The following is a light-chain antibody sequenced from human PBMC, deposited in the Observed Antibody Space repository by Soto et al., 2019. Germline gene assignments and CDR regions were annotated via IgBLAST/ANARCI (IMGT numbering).Light chain of an antibody. CDR1: QTIYSN. Sequence: IMMTQSPATLSVSLGERATLSCRAGQTIYSNVAWYQQRPGQAPRLLIYRASTRATGVPARFSGSGSGTDFTLTISRLEPEDFAVYYCQHYGRSPPWTFGQGTKVDIK. CDR2: RAS. V-gene: IGKV3-15*01. CDR3: QHYGRSPPWT. J-gene: IGKJ1*01.